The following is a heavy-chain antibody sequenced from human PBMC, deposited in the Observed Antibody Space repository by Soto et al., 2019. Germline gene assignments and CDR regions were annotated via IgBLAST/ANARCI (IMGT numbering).Heavy chain of an antibody. J-gene: IGHJ4*02. CDR1: GYNFTNYW. D-gene: IGHD3-9*01. CDR2: IYPGDSET. Sequence: PGESLKISCKGSGYNFTNYWIGWVRQMPWKGLEWMGIIYPGDSETKYNPSFQGQVTISADKSISTAYLQWSSLKASDTAIYYCARRTGQERNRAYFFDYWGQGTLVTVSS. V-gene: IGHV5-51*01. CDR3: ARRTGQERNRAYFFDY.